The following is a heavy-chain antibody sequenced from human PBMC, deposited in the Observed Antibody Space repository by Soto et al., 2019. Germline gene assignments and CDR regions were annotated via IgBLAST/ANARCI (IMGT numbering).Heavy chain of an antibody. CDR3: ARSTYYYDSSGYYGDY. CDR2: IIPIFGTA. Sequence: QVQLVQSGAEVKKPGSSVKVSCKASGGTFSSYAISWVRQAPGQGLEWMGGIIPIFGTANYAQKFQGRVTITADKSTSTAYMELSSLRSEDTAVYYCARSTYYYDSSGYYGDYWGQGPLVTVSS. V-gene: IGHV1-69*06. CDR1: GGTFSSYA. J-gene: IGHJ4*02. D-gene: IGHD3-22*01.